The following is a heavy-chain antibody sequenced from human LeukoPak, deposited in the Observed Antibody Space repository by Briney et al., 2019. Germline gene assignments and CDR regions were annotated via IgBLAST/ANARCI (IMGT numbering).Heavy chain of an antibody. CDR2: IKEDGSEK. D-gene: IGHD6-13*01. J-gene: IGHJ4*02. CDR3: ARAHSSSFDY. V-gene: IGHV3-7*04. Sequence: PGGSLRLSCAASRFTFSIYWMSWVRQAPGKGLEWVANIKEDGSEKYVDSVKGRFIISRDNAKNSLYLQMNSLRAEDTAVYYCARAHSSSFDYWGQGTLVTVSS. CDR1: RFTFSIYW.